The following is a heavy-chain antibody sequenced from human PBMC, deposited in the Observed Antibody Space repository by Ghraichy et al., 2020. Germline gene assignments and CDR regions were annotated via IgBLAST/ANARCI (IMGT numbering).Heavy chain of an antibody. D-gene: IGHD1-26*01. CDR1: GFTFSSYS. CDR2: ISSSSSYI. CDR3: ARSSVGATADY. V-gene: IGHV3-21*01. Sequence: GGSLRLSCAASGFTFSSYSMNWVRQAPGKGLEWVSSISSSSSYIYYADSVKGRFTISRDNAKNSLYLQMSSLRAEDTAVYYCARSSVGATADYWGLGTLVTVSS. J-gene: IGHJ4*02.